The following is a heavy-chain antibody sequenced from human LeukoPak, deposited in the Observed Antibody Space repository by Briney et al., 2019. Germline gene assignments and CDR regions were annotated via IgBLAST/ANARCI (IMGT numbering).Heavy chain of an antibody. CDR2: ISWNSGSI. CDR3: AKDSKRYCSGGSCYLLDY. Sequence: GRSLRLSCAASGFTFDDYAMHWVRQAPGKGLEWVSGISWNSGSIGYADSVKGRFTISRDNAKNSLYLQMNSLRAEDTALYYCAKDSKRYCSGGSCYLLDYWGQGTLVTVSS. V-gene: IGHV3-9*01. CDR1: GFTFDDYA. D-gene: IGHD2-15*01. J-gene: IGHJ4*02.